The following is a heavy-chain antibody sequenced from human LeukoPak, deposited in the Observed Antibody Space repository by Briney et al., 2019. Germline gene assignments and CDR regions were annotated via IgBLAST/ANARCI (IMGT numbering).Heavy chain of an antibody. Sequence: GGSLRLSCAASGFTFSDYYMSRIRQAPGKGLEWVSYISSSSSYTNYADSVKGRFTISRDNAKNSLYLQMNSLRAEDTAVYYCARGGGGDSGYDSNFDYWGQGTLVTVSS. CDR3: ARGGGGDSGYDSNFDY. J-gene: IGHJ4*02. CDR2: ISSSSSYT. D-gene: IGHD5-12*01. V-gene: IGHV3-11*06. CDR1: GFTFSDYY.